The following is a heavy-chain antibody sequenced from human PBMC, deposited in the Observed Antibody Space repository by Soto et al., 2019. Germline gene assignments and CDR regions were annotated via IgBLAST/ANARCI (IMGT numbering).Heavy chain of an antibody. J-gene: IGHJ6*03. CDR1: GDSVSSNSAA. Sequence: SQTLSLTYAISGDSVSSNSAAWNWIRQSPSRGLEWLGRTYYRSKWYNDYAVSVKSRITINPDTSKNQFPLQRNSVPPEDTAVFYCARAPGELKPHYYYYYRDVGGKGTRVPVSS. D-gene: IGHD1-1*01. V-gene: IGHV6-1*01. CDR2: TYYRSKWYN. CDR3: ARAPGELKPHYYYYYRDV.